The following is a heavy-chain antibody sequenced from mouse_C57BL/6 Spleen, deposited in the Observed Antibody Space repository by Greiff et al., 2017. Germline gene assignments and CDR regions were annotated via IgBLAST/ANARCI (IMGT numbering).Heavy chain of an antibody. V-gene: IGHV5-6*01. CDR1: GFTFSSYG. D-gene: IGHD1-1*01. CDR3: ARPGAYGSSYDYAMDY. CDR2: ISSGGSYT. J-gene: IGHJ4*01. Sequence: EVKLVESGGDLVKPGGSLKLSCAASGFTFSSYGMSWVRQTPDKRLEWVATISSGGSYTYYPDSVKGRFTISRDNAKNTLYLQMSSLKSEDTAMYYCARPGAYGSSYDYAMDYWGQGTSVTVSS.